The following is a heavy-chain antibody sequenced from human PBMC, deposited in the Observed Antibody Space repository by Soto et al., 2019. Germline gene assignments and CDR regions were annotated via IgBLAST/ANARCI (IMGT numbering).Heavy chain of an antibody. J-gene: IGHJ4*02. Sequence: EVQLLESGGGLVQPGGSLRLSCAASGFTFSSYAMSWVRQAPGKGLEWVSAISGSGGSTYYADSVKGRFTISRDNSKNPLYLQRNSLRAEDTAVYYCATGQGSYYSLGLEYWGQGTLVTVSS. D-gene: IGHD1-26*01. CDR1: GFTFSSYA. V-gene: IGHV3-23*01. CDR3: ATGQGSYYSLGLEY. CDR2: ISGSGGST.